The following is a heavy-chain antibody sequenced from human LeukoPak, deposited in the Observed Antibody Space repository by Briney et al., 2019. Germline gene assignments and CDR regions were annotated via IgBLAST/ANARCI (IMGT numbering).Heavy chain of an antibody. CDR3: AKPGYTSGWY. J-gene: IGHJ4*02. D-gene: IGHD6-19*01. Sequence: PGGSLRLYCAASGFTFSSYAMSWVRQAPGKGLEWVSGISGSGGSTYYADSVKGRFTISRDNSKNTVYLQMNSLRDDDTAVYYCAKPGYTSGWYWGQGTLVTVSS. CDR2: ISGSGGST. CDR1: GFTFSSYA. V-gene: IGHV3-23*01.